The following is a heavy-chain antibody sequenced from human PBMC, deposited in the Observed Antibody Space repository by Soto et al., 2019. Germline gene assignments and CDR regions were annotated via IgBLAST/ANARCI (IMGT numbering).Heavy chain of an antibody. CDR1: GGSISSYY. V-gene: IGHV4-59*08. CDR3: ARHGYYNWFDP. D-gene: IGHD5-18*01. J-gene: IGHJ5*02. Sequence: SETLSLTCTVSGGSISSYYWSWIRQPPGKGLEWIGYIYYSGSTNYNPSLKSRVTISVDTSKNQFSLKLSSVTAADTAVYYCARHGYYNWFDPWGQGTLVTVSS. CDR2: IYYSGST.